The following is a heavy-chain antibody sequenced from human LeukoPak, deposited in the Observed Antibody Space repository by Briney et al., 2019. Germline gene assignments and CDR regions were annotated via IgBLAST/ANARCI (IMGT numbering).Heavy chain of an antibody. V-gene: IGHV3-20*04. CDR2: INWNGGST. CDR3: ARRSWVEVYYYYYMDV. J-gene: IGHJ6*03. CDR1: GFTFSSYG. Sequence: PGGTLRLSCAASGFTFSSYGMSWVRQAPGKGLEWVSGINWNGGSTGYADSVKGRFTISRDNAKNSLYLQMNSLRAEDTALYYCARRSWVEVYYYYYMDVWGKGTTVTVSS. D-gene: IGHD6-13*01.